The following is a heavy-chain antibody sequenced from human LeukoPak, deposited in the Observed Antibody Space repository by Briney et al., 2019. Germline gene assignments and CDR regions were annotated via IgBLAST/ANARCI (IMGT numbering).Heavy chain of an antibody. V-gene: IGHV1-2*02. Sequence: ASVKVSCKASAYTLTDYYMHWVRQAPGQGLEWMGRINPNSGGTNYAQKFQGRVTMTRDTSISTAYMELTRLRSDDTAVYYCANSGSTSRYGYVDYWGQGTLVTVSS. D-gene: IGHD5-18*01. CDR2: INPNSGGT. J-gene: IGHJ4*02. CDR3: ANSGSTSRYGYVDY. CDR1: AYTLTDYY.